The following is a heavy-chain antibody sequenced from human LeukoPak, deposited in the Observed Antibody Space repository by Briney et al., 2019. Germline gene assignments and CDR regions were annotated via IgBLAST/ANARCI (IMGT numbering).Heavy chain of an antibody. J-gene: IGHJ4*02. CDR3: ARQPIPGIAAAGFDY. Sequence: PSETLSLTCAVYGGSFSGYYWSWIRQPPGKGLEWIGEINHSVSTNYNPSLKSRVTISVDTSKNQFSLKLSSVTAADTAVYYCARQPIPGIAAAGFDYWGQGTLVTVSS. CDR1: GGSFSGYY. CDR2: INHSVST. V-gene: IGHV4-34*01. D-gene: IGHD6-13*01.